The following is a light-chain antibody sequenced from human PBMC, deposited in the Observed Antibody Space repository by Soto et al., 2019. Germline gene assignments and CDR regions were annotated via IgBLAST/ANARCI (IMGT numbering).Light chain of an antibody. CDR1: QSIRND. CDR2: AAS. CDR3: LHQNSYLAIS. Sequence: DIQMTQSPSSLSASVGDRVTITCRASQSIRNDLGWYQQKSGKAPRRLIYAASTLQTGVPSRFSGSGSGREFTLTISGLQPEDFATYYCLHQNSYLAISFGGGTKVE. V-gene: IGKV1-17*01. J-gene: IGKJ4*01.